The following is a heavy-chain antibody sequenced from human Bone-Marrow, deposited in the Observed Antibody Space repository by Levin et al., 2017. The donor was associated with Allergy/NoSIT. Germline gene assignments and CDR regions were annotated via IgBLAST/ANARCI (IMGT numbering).Heavy chain of an antibody. J-gene: IGHJ4*02. CDR1: GDSVTSSGYF. V-gene: IGHV4-30-4*01. D-gene: IGHD3-10*01. CDR2: IYYSGTT. CDR3: ARDRGGYYSGSGSESTEMFDS. Sequence: NPSETLSLTCTVSGDSVTSSGYFLSWIRQFPGEGLEWIGYIYYSGTTYHNPSLKSRVSMSVDTSNNQFSLYLSSVTVADTAGYYCARDRGGYYSGSGSESTEMFDSWGQGILITVSS.